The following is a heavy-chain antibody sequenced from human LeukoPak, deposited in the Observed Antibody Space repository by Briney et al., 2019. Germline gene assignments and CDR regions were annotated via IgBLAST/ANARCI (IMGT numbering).Heavy chain of an antibody. Sequence: GASVKVSCKASGYTFTGYYIQWIRQAPGQGLEWMGWINPKSGGTNSAQGFQGRVTMTRDTSISTAYMTRLTSDDTAVYYCAREREFRYYSDSSAYYRQLVDFWGQGTLVTVSS. V-gene: IGHV1-2*02. D-gene: IGHD3-22*01. CDR1: GYTFTGYY. CDR3: AREREFRYYSDSSAYYRQLVDF. CDR2: INPKSGGT. J-gene: IGHJ4*02.